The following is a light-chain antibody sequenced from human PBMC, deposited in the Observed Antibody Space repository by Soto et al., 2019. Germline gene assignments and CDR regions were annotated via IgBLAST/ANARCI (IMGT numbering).Light chain of an antibody. CDR1: QSIGSW. V-gene: IGKV1-5*03. CDR2: KAT. J-gene: IGKJ2*01. CDR3: QRYNDFHYT. Sequence: DIQMTQSPSTLSASVGDGVTITCRASQSIGSWLAWYQQKPGKAPKLLFYKATNLQSGVPSRFSGSGSGTHYSLTNSSLQPVDCAAYCCQRYNDFHYTFCTGNKLEV.